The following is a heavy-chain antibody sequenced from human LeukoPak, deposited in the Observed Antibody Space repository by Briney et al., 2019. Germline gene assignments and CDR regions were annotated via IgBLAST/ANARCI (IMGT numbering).Heavy chain of an antibody. V-gene: IGHV4-34*01. CDR1: GGSFSGYY. D-gene: IGHD3-10*01. Sequence: SETLSLTCAVYGGSFSGYYWSWIRQPPGKGLEWIGEINHSGSTNYNPSLKSRVTISVDTSKNQFSLKLSSVTAADTAVYYCARGGFFYGSGSYYDYWGQGTLVTVSS. CDR2: INHSGST. J-gene: IGHJ4*02. CDR3: ARGGFFYGSGSYYDY.